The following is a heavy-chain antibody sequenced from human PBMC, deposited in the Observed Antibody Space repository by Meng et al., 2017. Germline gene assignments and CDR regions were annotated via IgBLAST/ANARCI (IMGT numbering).Heavy chain of an antibody. V-gene: IGHV1-18*01. CDR1: GYTFTSYG. D-gene: IGHD5-24*01. CDR2: ISAYNGNT. J-gene: IGHJ4*02. CDR3: ARGPMRAGRWLQPHGECDY. Sequence: ASVKVSCKASGYTFTSYGISGVRQAPGQGLEWMGWISAYNGNTNYAQKLQGRVTMTTDTSTSTAYMELRSLRSDDTAVYYCARGPMRAGRWLQPHGECDYWGQGTLVTVSS.